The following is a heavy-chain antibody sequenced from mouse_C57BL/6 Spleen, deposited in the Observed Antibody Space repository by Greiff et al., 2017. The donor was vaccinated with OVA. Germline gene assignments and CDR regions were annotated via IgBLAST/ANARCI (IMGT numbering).Heavy chain of an antibody. Sequence: QVHVKQPGAELVKPGASVKMSCKASGYTFTSYWITWVKQRPGQGLEWIGDIYPGSGSTNYNEKFKSKATLTVDTSSSTAYMQLSSLTSEDSAVYYCARWGLGADYWGQGTTLTVSS. V-gene: IGHV1-55*01. CDR3: ARWGLGADY. CDR2: IYPGSGST. CDR1: GYTFTSYW. D-gene: IGHD2-4*01. J-gene: IGHJ2*01.